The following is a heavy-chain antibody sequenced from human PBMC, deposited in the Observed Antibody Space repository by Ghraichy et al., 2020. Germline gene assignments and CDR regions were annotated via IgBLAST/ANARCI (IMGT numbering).Heavy chain of an antibody. CDR3: ARAPPPIAAAGTFDY. D-gene: IGHD6-13*01. CDR1: GYTFTSYA. V-gene: IGHV1-3*01. Sequence: ASVKVSCKASGYTFTSYAMHWVRQAPGQRLEWMGWINAGNGNTKYSQKFQGRVTITRDTSASTAYMELSSLRSEDTAVYYCARAPPPIAAAGTFDYWGQGTLVTVSS. CDR2: INAGNGNT. J-gene: IGHJ4*02.